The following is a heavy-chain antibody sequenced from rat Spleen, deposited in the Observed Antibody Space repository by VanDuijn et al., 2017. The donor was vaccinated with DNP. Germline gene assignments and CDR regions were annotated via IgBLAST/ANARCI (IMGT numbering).Heavy chain of an antibody. Sequence: EVQLVESGGGLVQPGRSLKLSCAASGFTFSNYGMAWVRQAPKKGLEWVATISTSGDTSYYRDSVKGRFTLSRDNAKSTLYLQMDSLRSEDTATYFCTTLGTHFDYWGQGLMDTVSS. CDR2: ISTSGDTS. J-gene: IGHJ2*01. V-gene: IGHV5S13*01. D-gene: IGHD1-4*01. CDR3: TTLGTHFDY. CDR1: GFTFSNYG.